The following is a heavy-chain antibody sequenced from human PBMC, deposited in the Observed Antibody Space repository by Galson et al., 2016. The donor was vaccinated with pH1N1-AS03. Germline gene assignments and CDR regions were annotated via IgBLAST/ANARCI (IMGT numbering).Heavy chain of an antibody. CDR2: ISVDGDPT. J-gene: IGHJ6*02. CDR1: GFTFRKFA. CDR3: AQGYDMDV. V-gene: IGHV3-23*01. Sequence: SLRLSCAASGFTFRKFAMSWVRQAPGKGLEWLSSISVDGDPTYYADSVRGRFTISRDDSKNMVYLKVNNLRVEETAIYYCAQGYDMDVWGQGITVTVSS.